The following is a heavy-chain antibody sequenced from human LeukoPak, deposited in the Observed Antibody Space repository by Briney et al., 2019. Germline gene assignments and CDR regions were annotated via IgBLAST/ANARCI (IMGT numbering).Heavy chain of an antibody. CDR2: IYSGGST. D-gene: IGHD3-10*01. CDR1: GFTVSSNY. Sequence: PGGSLRLSCAASGFTVSSNYMSWVRQAPGKGLEWVSVIYSGGSTYYADSMKGRFTISRDNAKNSLYLQMNSLRAEDTAVYYCARALWSGPVYYGMDVWGQGTTVTVSS. V-gene: IGHV3-53*01. CDR3: ARALWSGPVYYGMDV. J-gene: IGHJ6*02.